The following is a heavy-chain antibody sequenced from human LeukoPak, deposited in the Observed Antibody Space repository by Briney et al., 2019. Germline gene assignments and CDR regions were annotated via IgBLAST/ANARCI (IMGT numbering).Heavy chain of an antibody. D-gene: IGHD1-7*01. CDR3: ARVTGTNPRSAFDI. CDR2: IYYSGST. V-gene: IGHV4-61*08. CDR1: GGSISSGGYY. J-gene: IGHJ3*02. Sequence: SETLSLTCTVSGGSISSGGYYWSWIRQPPGKGLEWIGYIYYSGSTNYNPSLKSRVTISVDTSKNQFSLKLSSVTAADTAVYYCARVTGTNPRSAFDIWGQGTMVTVSS.